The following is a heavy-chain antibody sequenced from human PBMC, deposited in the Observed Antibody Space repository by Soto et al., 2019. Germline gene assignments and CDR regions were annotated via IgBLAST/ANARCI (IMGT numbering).Heavy chain of an antibody. V-gene: IGHV1-18*01. J-gene: IGHJ4*02. CDR1: GYTFTSYG. CDR3: ARGPFTMIVVVTPDFDY. D-gene: IGHD3-22*01. Sequence: GASVKVSCKASGYTFTSYGISWVRQAPGQGLEWMGWISAYNGNTNYAQKLQGRVTMTTDTSTSTAYMELRSLRSDDTAVYYCARGPFTMIVVVTPDFDYWGQGTLVTVSS. CDR2: ISAYNGNT.